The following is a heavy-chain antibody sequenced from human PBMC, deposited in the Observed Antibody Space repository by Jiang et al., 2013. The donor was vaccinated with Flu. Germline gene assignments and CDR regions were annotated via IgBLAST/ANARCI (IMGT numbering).Heavy chain of an antibody. CDR1: GYSFTSYR. CDR2: VFPYDSDA. V-gene: IGHV5-51*01. CDR3: AREAVTGMFYFDF. Sequence: VKKPGESLKISCKGAGYSFTSYRIAWVRQLPGKGLEWMGIVFPYDSDARYSPAFQGQVTISTDKSISTAYLQWSGLKASDSAMYFCAREAVTGMFYFDFWGQGTLVTVSS. D-gene: IGHD6-19*01. J-gene: IGHJ4*02.